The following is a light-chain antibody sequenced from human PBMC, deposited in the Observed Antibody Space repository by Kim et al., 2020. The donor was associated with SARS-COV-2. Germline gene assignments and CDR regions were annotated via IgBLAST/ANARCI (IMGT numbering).Light chain of an antibody. J-gene: IGLJ1*01. V-gene: IGLV2-8*01. CDR2: EVS. Sequence: QSGAISCTGTSSDVGGYNHVSWYQQYPGKAPKLLIYEVSKRPSGVPDRFSGSKSGNTASLTVSGLQADDEADYYCSSYAGSNILYVFGTGTKVTVL. CDR3: SSYAGSNILYV. CDR1: SSDVGGYNH.